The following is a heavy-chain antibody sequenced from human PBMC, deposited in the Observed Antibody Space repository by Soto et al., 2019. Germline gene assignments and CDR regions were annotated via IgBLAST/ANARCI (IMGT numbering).Heavy chain of an antibody. Sequence: EVQLVETGGGLIQPGGSLRLSCAAPGFTVSSNYMTWVRQPPGKGLEWVSVIYSGGSTYYADSVKGRFTISRDNSKNTLYLQMNSLRAEDTAVYYCARHPSGSTAGTYYGMDVWGQGTTVTVSS. J-gene: IGHJ6*02. CDR3: ARHPSGSTAGTYYGMDV. D-gene: IGHD2-2*01. CDR2: IYSGGST. V-gene: IGHV3-53*02. CDR1: GFTVSSNY.